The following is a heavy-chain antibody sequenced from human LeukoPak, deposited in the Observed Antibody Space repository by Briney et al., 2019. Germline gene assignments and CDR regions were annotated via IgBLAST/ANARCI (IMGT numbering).Heavy chain of an antibody. CDR3: ANHGVYSGSYCMDV. CDR1: GFTFSRYA. Sequence: GGSLRLSCAASGFTFSRYAMSWVRQAPGKGLEWVSTFGNSAHYADSVKGRFTISRDNSKNTLYLQMNCLRADDTAVYYCANHGVYSGSYCMDVWGQGTTVIVSS. V-gene: IGHV3-23*01. D-gene: IGHD1-26*01. J-gene: IGHJ6*02. CDR2: FGNSA.